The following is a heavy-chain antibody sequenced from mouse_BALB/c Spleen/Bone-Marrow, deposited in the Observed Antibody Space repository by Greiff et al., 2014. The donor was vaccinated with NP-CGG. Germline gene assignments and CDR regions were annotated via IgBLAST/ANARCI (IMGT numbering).Heavy chain of an antibody. J-gene: IGHJ3*01. Sequence: QVQLKQSGPGLVAPSQSLSITCTVSGFSLSRYSVHWVRQPPGKGLEWLGMIWGGGSTDYNSALKSRLSISKDNSKSQAFLKMNSLQSDDIAMYYCARKDYDEAWFAYWGQGTLVTVSA. CDR2: IWGGGST. CDR1: GFSLSRYS. V-gene: IGHV2-6-4*01. CDR3: ARKDYDEAWFAY. D-gene: IGHD2-4*01.